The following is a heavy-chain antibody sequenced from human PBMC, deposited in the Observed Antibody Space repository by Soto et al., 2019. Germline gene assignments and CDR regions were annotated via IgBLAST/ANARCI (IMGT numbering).Heavy chain of an antibody. D-gene: IGHD5-18*01. CDR2: ISPYNGRT. Sequence: ASVKVSCKASGYSFTSYGIGWVWQVPGQGPEWMGWISPYNGRTNYAQSVKGRVVMTTDISTNTVYLELRSLRSDDSAIYYCGRRRTDSYAMDVWGQGTTVTVSS. V-gene: IGHV1-18*01. CDR3: GRRRTDSYAMDV. CDR1: GYSFTSYG. J-gene: IGHJ6*02.